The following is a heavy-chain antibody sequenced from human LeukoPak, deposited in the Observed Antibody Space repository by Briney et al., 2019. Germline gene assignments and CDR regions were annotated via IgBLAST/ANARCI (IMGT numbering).Heavy chain of an antibody. CDR3: AREAGESLVYYYGMDV. CDR2: ISSSSSYI. D-gene: IGHD3-10*01. V-gene: IGHV3-21*01. CDR1: GFPFSSYS. J-gene: IGHJ6*04. Sequence: PGGSLRLSCAASGFPFSSYSMNWVRQAPGRGLEWVSSISSSSSYIYYADSVKGRFTISRDNAKNSLYLQMNSLRAEDTAVYYCAREAGESLVYYYGMDVWGKGTTVTVSS.